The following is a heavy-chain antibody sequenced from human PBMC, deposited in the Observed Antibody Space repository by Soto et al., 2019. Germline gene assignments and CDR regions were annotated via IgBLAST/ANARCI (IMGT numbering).Heavy chain of an antibody. V-gene: IGHV1-69*13. D-gene: IGHD3-22*01. CDR3: ATVGTGAVIDDFDI. CDR1: GGTFSSYA. J-gene: IGHJ3*02. Sequence: SVKVSCKASGGTFSSYAISWVRQGPGKGLEWMGGIIPIFGTANYAQKFQGRVTITADESTSTACRELSSRRCEGAAVYDGATVGTGAVIDDFDIWEKGPMVTV. CDR2: IIPIFGTA.